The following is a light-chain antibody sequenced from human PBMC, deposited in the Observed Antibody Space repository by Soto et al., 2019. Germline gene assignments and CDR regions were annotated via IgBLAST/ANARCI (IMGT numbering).Light chain of an antibody. V-gene: IGLV2-14*03. CDR1: SNDVGAFNY. Sequence: QSALTQPASVSGSPGQSITISCTGSSNDVGAFNYVSWYRHSPGEAPKVLIRGVSIRPSGVSIRFSGSKSGDTASLTISGLQAEDEAVYYCSSYAGINTPVIFGGGTKVTVL. CDR3: SSYAGINTPVI. CDR2: GVS. J-gene: IGLJ2*01.